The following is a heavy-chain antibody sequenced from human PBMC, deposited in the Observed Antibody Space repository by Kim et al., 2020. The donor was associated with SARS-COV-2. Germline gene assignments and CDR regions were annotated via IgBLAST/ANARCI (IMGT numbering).Heavy chain of an antibody. CDR3: ARVSHATYYYGSGSYYPGSPFDY. Sequence: ASVKVSCKASGYTFTSYGISWVRQAPGQGLEWMGWISAYNGNTNYPQKLQGRVTMTTDTSTSTAYMELRSLRSDDTAVYYCARVSHATYYYGSGSYYPGSPFDYWGQGTLVTVSS. CDR2: ISAYNGNT. J-gene: IGHJ4*02. D-gene: IGHD3-10*01. V-gene: IGHV1-18*04. CDR1: GYTFTSYG.